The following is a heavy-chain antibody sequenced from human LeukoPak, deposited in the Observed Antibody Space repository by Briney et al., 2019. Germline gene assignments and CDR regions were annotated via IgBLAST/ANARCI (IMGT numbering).Heavy chain of an antibody. CDR3: ARDQGVANYGYDAFDI. D-gene: IGHD4-17*01. CDR2: INHSGST. CDR1: GGSFSGYY. V-gene: IGHV4-34*01. Sequence: SETLSLTCAVYGGSFSGYYWTWIRQPPGKGLEWIGEINHSGSTNYNPSLKSRVTISVDTSKNQFSLKLSSVTAADTAVYYCARDQGVANYGYDAFDIWGQGTMVTVSS. J-gene: IGHJ3*02.